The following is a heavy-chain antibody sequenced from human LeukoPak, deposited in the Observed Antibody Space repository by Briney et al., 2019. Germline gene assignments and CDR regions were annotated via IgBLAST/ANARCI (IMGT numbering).Heavy chain of an antibody. Sequence: GGSLRLSCAASGFTFSNFGMNWVRQAPRKGLEWVSTISGDGTETFYADSVKGRFTISRDNSKNTHYLQMSSLRAEDTGIYYCAKGGHYSFFDYWGQGTLVTVSS. CDR1: GFTFSNFG. CDR2: ISGDGTET. J-gene: IGHJ4*02. CDR3: AKGGHYSFFDY. V-gene: IGHV3-23*01. D-gene: IGHD4-11*01.